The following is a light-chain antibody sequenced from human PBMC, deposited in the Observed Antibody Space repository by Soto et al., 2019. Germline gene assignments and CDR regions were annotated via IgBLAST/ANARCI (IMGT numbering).Light chain of an antibody. CDR3: QQADSIPYA. J-gene: IGKJ3*01. CDR1: QDIGTW. V-gene: IGKV1-12*01. Sequence: DIQLTQSPSSVSASVGDRVTITCRASQDIGTWLAWYQQKPGKAPKLLIYVASNLQSGVPSRFSGAGSRTEFNLAITSLQAVDFATYHFQQADSIPYAFGPETKEEFK. CDR2: VAS.